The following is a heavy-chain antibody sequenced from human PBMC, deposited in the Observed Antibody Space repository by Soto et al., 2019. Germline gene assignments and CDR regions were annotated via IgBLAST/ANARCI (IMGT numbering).Heavy chain of an antibody. V-gene: IGHV3-15*02. CDR3: TTLRREKSCISVSCYGDGAY. CDR2: IKSWTDGGRI. D-gene: IGHD2-2*01. CDR1: GFTFTSAW. Sequence: EVPLVESGGALVKPGESLTLSCAASGFTFTSAWMTWVRQAPGQGLEWVGRIKSWTDGGRIDTAETVKGRVTISRDDSKNTFLLQMNCLKSEDTAVYYCTTLRREKSCISVSCYGDGAYWRQGTRVPVSS. J-gene: IGHJ4*02.